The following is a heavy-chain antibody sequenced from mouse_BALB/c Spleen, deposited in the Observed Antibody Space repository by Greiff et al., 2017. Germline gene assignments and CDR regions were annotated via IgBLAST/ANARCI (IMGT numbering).Heavy chain of an antibody. V-gene: IGHV5-9-4*01. D-gene: IGHD2-4*01. CDR2: ISSGGSYT. Sequence: EVQLVESGGGLVKPGGSLKLSCAASGFTFSSYAMSWVRQSPEKRLEWVAEISSGGSYTYYPDTVTGRFTISRDNAKNTLYLEMSSLRSEDTAMYYCARDEGITTGGFAYWGQGTLVTVSA. J-gene: IGHJ3*01. CDR3: ARDEGITTGGFAY. CDR1: GFTFSSYA.